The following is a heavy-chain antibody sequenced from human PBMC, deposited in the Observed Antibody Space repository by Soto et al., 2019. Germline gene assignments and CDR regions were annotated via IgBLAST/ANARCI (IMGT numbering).Heavy chain of an antibody. CDR2: ISGTSSNI. CDR1: GFTFSTYS. CDR3: ASGYEGDSGWFDP. V-gene: IGHV3-21*01. J-gene: IGHJ5*02. D-gene: IGHD2-21*02. Sequence: KAGGSLRLSCAASGFTFSTYSMNWVRQAPGKGLEWVSSISGTSSNIFYADSVKGRFTISRDNAKNSLYLQMNSLRAEDTAVYYCASGYEGDSGWFDPWGQGTLVTVSS.